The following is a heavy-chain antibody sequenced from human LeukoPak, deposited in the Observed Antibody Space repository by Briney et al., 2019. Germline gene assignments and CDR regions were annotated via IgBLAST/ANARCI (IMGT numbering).Heavy chain of an antibody. J-gene: IGHJ5*02. CDR3: AKDQVGWTSSRFDP. CDR1: GFSISGYA. D-gene: IGHD6-6*01. V-gene: IGHV3-23*01. Sequence: GGSRRLSCAASGFSISGYAMSWVRQAPGKGLEWVSGINSNGNTYNADSVKGRFTISRDNSKNTLYLQMNSLRVEDTAVYYCAKDQVGWTSSRFDPWGQGTVVTVSS. CDR2: INSNGNT.